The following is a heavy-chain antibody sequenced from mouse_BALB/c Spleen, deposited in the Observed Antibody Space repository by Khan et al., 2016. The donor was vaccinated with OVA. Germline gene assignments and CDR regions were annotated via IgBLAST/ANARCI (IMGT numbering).Heavy chain of an antibody. CDR3: ALIYHYGSGFDY. CDR2: IDPYNGGP. Sequence: VQLQQSGPELVKPGASVKVSCKASGYSFTDYNMFWEKQSLGKSLEWIGYIDPYNGGPNYSQKFMGKATLTVDKSSSTAFMHLNSLTSEDSAVYYCALIYHYGSGFDYWGQGTTLTVSS. J-gene: IGHJ2*01. D-gene: IGHD1-1*01. V-gene: IGHV1S135*01. CDR1: GYSFTDYN.